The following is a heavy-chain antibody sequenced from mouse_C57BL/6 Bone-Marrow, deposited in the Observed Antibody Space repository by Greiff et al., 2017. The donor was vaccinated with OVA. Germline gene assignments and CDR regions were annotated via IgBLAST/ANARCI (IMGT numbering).Heavy chain of an antibody. Sequence: QVQLQQPGAELVKPGASVKLSCKASGYTFTSYWMQWVKQRPGQGLEWIGEIDPSDSYTNYNQKFKGKATLTVDTSSSTAYMQLSSLTSEDSAVYYCGRYEVEDYWGQGTTLTVSS. CDR3: GRYEVEDY. CDR1: GYTFTSYW. V-gene: IGHV1-50*01. D-gene: IGHD2-12*01. J-gene: IGHJ2*01. CDR2: IDPSDSYT.